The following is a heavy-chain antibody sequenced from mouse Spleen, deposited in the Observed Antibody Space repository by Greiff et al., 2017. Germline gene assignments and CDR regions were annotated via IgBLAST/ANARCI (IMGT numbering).Heavy chain of an antibody. CDR3: ASSPYYYGSRYYAMDY. CDR2: IRNKANGYTT. CDR1: GFTFTVYY. Sequence: EVKLMESGGGLVQPGGSLSLSCAASGFTFTVYYMSWVRQPPGKALEWLGFIRNKANGYTTEYSASVKGRFTISRDNSQSILYLQMNALRAEDSATYYCASSPYYYGSRYYAMDYWGQGTSVTVSS. J-gene: IGHJ4*01. V-gene: IGHV7-3*01. D-gene: IGHD1-1*01.